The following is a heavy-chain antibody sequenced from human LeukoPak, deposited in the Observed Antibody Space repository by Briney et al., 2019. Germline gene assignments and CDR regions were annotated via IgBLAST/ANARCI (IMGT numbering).Heavy chain of an antibody. V-gene: IGHV3-72*01. D-gene: IGHD6-19*01. J-gene: IGHJ3*02. CDR2: TKNKANSYTT. CDR1: GFTFSDHY. CDR3: AREGSGWSGGFGAFDI. Sequence: GGALGHSCAASGFTFSDHYMDWVRQAPGKGLGWVGRTKNKANSYTTEYAASVKGRFTISRDDSKNSLYLQMNSLKTEDTAVYYCAREGSGWSGGFGAFDIWGQGTMVTVSS.